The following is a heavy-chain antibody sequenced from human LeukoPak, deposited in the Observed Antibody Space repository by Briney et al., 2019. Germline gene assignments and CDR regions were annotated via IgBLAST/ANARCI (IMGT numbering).Heavy chain of an antibody. Sequence: SETLPLTCTVSGGSISSGDYYWNWIRQPPGKGLEWIGYIYYSGSTYYNPSLKSRVAISVDTSKNQFSLKLSSVTAADTAVYYCARAPYSYALNFWGQGTLVTVSS. CDR3: ARAPYSYALNF. CDR2: IYYSGST. D-gene: IGHD5-18*01. CDR1: GGSISSGDYY. J-gene: IGHJ4*02. V-gene: IGHV4-30-4*01.